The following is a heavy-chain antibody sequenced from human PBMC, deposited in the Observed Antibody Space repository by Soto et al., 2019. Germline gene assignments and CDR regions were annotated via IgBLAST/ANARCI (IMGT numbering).Heavy chain of an antibody. J-gene: IGHJ4*02. CDR2: IWYDGSNK. D-gene: IGHD3-3*01. CDR1: GFTFSSYG. CDR3: ARDLNDFWSGYLSLDY. V-gene: IGHV3-33*01. Sequence: GGSLRLSCAASGFTFSSYGMHWVRQAPGKGLEWVAVIWYDGSNKYYADSVRGRFTISRDNSKNTLYLQMNSLRAEDTAVYYCARDLNDFWSGYLSLDYWGQGTLVTVSS.